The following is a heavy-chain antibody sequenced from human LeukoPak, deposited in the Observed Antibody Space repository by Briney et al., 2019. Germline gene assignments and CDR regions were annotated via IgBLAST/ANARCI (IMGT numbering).Heavy chain of an antibody. CDR3: AKDRGMGYCSSTSCAADSVY. V-gene: IGHV3-21*01. CDR2: ISSSSSYI. CDR1: GFTFSSYS. Sequence: GGSLRLSCAASGFTFSSYSMNWVRQAPGKGLEWVSSISSSSSYIYYADSVKGRFTISRDNAKNSLYLQMNSLRAEDTAVYYCAKDRGMGYCSSTSCAADSVYWGQGTLVTVSS. D-gene: IGHD2-2*01. J-gene: IGHJ4*02.